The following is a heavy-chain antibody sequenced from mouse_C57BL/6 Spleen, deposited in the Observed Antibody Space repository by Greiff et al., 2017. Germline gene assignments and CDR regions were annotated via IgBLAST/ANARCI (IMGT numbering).Heavy chain of an antibody. D-gene: IGHD2-2*01. CDR1: GFSLTSYG. CDR2: IWSDGST. V-gene: IGHV2-6*03. CDR3: ARTPSTMVTTGAMDY. Sequence: VQLQESGPGLVAPSGFSLTSYGVHWVRQPPGKGLEWLVVIWSDGSTTYNSALKSRLSISKDNSKSQVFLKMNSLQTDDTAMYYCARTPSTMVTTGAMDYWGQGTSVTVSS. J-gene: IGHJ4*01.